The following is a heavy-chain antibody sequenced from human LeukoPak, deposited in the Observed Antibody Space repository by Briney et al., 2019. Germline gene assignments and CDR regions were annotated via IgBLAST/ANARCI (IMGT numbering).Heavy chain of an antibody. Sequence: ASVKVSYKASGYTFTSYDINWVRQATGHGLEWMGWMNPNSGNTGYAQKFQGRVTMTRNTSISTAYMELSSLRSEDTAVYYCARGLFRWEPRSDYWGQGTLVTVSS. CDR2: MNPNSGNT. V-gene: IGHV1-8*01. CDR3: ARGLFRWEPRSDY. J-gene: IGHJ4*02. D-gene: IGHD1-26*01. CDR1: GYTFTSYD.